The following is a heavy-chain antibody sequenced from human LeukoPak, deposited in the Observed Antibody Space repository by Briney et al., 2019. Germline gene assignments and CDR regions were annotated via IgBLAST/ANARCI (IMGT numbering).Heavy chain of an antibody. CDR1: GYTFTGYY. V-gene: IGHV1-2*02. D-gene: IGHD2-2*01. CDR3: ARERDIVVVPANWFDP. Sequence: ASVKVSCKASGYTFTGYYMHWARQAPGQGLEWMGWINPNSGGTNYAQKFQGRVTMTRDTSISTAYMELSRLRSDDTAVYYCARERDIVVVPANWFDPWGQGTLVTVSS. J-gene: IGHJ5*02. CDR2: INPNSGGT.